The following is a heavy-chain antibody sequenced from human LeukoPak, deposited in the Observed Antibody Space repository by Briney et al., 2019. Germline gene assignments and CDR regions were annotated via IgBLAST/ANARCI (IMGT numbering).Heavy chain of an antibody. Sequence: GGSLRLSCGASGFTFSRYGMHCVRQAPGKGLEWVAIIWYDGSNKYYADSVKGRFTISRDNSKNTLYLQMNSLRAEDTAVYYCARDSSTTVTGAFDIWGQGTMVTVSS. CDR3: ARDSSTTVTGAFDI. V-gene: IGHV3-33*01. D-gene: IGHD4-17*01. CDR1: GFTFSRYG. J-gene: IGHJ3*02. CDR2: IWYDGSNK.